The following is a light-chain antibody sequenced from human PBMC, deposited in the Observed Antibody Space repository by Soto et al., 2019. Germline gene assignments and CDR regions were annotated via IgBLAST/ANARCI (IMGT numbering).Light chain of an antibody. V-gene: IGLV1-40*01. J-gene: IGLJ3*02. CDR1: SSNFGAGYD. Sequence: QSVLTQPPSVSGAPGQRVTISCTGSSSNFGAGYDVHWYQQLPGTAPKLLIYCNSNRPSGVPDRFSGSKSGTSASLAITGLQAEDEADYYCQSFDSSLSGCVFGGGTQLTVL. CDR2: CNS. CDR3: QSFDSSLSGCV.